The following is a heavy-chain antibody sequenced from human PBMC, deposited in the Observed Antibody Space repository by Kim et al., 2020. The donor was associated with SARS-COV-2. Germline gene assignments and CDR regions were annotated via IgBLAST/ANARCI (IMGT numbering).Heavy chain of an antibody. CDR2: ISYSGTS. CDR3: SRGQPLDY. CDR1: CFSIRTCGKF. Sequence: SETLSLTCSVSCFSIRTCGKFWTWLRQHPAKGLEWIGYISYSGTSHYSPSLRRLVSISLQSSDNQFSQELTPLTAADTALYYCSRGQPLDYWDHGILVT. J-gene: IGHJ4*01. V-gene: IGHV4-31*01.